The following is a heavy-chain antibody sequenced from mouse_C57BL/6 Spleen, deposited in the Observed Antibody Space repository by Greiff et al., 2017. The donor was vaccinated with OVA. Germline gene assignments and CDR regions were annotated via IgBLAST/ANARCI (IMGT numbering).Heavy chain of an antibody. Sequence: EVMLVESGGGLVQPGGSLSLSCAASGFTFTDYYMSWVRQPPGKALEWLGFIRNKANGYTTEYSASVKGRFTISRDNSQSILYLQMNALRAEDSASYYCARYHGPFVYWGKGTTLTVSS. J-gene: IGHJ2*01. CDR1: GFTFTDYY. CDR3: ARYHGPFVY. D-gene: IGHD1-1*01. CDR2: IRNKANGYTT. V-gene: IGHV7-3*01.